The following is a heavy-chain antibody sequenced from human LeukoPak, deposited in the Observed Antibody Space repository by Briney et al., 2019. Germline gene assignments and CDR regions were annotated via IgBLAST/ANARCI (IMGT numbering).Heavy chain of an antibody. CDR1: GGSISSSRYY. CDR3: ATSGDRGEFDY. V-gene: IGHV4-39*01. D-gene: IGHD3-10*01. CDR2: IYYSGST. Sequence: NPSETLSLTCTVSGGSISSSRYYWGWIRQPPGKGLEWIGRIYYSGSTNYNPSLESRVTISVDTSKNQFSLKLSSVTAADTAVYYCATSGDRGEFDYWGQGTLVTVSS. J-gene: IGHJ4*02.